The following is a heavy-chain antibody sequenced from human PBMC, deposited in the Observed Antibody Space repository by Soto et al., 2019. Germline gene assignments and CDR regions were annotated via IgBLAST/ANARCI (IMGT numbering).Heavy chain of an antibody. CDR2: INPKGGYK. CDR3: RRAKSGVVIRADVPPSLNT. V-gene: IGHV1-46*01. D-gene: IGHD3-3*01. Sequence: QVQLVQSGAEVKKPGASVKVSCKTSGYDFFKYNMHWVRQAPGQGLEWMGVINPKGGYKRHAQKFGGGVRITRATPLTTVTLGLRGLAATTRAMYSCRRAKSGVVIRADVPPSLNTWGKGALVTVSS. J-gene: IGHJ4*02. CDR1: GYDFFKYN.